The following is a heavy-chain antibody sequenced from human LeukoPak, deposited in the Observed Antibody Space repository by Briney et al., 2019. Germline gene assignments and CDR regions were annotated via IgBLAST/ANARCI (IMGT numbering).Heavy chain of an antibody. CDR3: ARVQEGYGSGSYFDY. J-gene: IGHJ4*02. D-gene: IGHD3-10*01. CDR1: GYTFTSYG. Sequence: GASVKVSCKASGYTFTSYGISWVRQAPGQGLEWMGWISAYNGNTNYAQKLQGRVTMTTDTSTGTAYMELRSLRSDDTAVYYCARVQEGYGSGSYFDYWGQGTLVTVSS. CDR2: ISAYNGNT. V-gene: IGHV1-18*01.